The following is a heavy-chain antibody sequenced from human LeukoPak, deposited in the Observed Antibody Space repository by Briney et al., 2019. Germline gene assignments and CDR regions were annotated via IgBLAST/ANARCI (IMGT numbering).Heavy chain of an antibody. V-gene: IGHV3-30*02. D-gene: IGHD3-22*01. J-gene: IGHJ4*02. Sequence: GGSLRLSCAASGFTFSSYGMHWVRQAPGKGLEWVAFIRYDGSNKYYADSVKGRFTISRDNSKNTLYLQMNSLRAEDTAVYYCAKAFGGLYYYDSSGYFDYWGQGTLVTVSS. CDR3: AKAFGGLYYYDSSGYFDY. CDR1: GFTFSSYG. CDR2: IRYDGSNK.